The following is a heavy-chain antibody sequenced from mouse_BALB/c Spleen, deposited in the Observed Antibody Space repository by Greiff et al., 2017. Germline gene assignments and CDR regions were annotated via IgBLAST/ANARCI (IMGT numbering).Heavy chain of an antibody. J-gene: IGHJ4*01. V-gene: IGHV1-80*01. CDR2: IYPGDGDT. CDR3: ARDYGGAMDD. Sequence: QVQLQQSGAELVRPGSSVKISCKASGYAFSSYWMNWVKQRPGQGLEWIGQIYPGDGDTNYNGKFKGKATLTADKSSSTAYMQLSSLTSEDSAVYFCARDYGGAMDDWGQGTSVTVSS. CDR1: GYAFSSYW. D-gene: IGHD1-1*02.